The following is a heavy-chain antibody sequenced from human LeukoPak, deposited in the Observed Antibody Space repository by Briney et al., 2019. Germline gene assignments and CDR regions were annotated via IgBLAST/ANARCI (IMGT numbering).Heavy chain of an antibody. CDR1: GFSFINYE. Sequence: PGGSLLLFCGASGFSFINYEMKWGRRDPGKGREGVSYIISSGGSMYYEDSVKGRFTISRDNSENKLYLQLISMRTADTAVYYCAKGLRWFGNYYFNHFDYWGQGAVVTVSS. V-gene: IGHV3-48*03. CDR3: AKGLRWFGNYYFNHFDY. CDR2: IISSGGSM. D-gene: IGHD3-10*01. J-gene: IGHJ4*02.